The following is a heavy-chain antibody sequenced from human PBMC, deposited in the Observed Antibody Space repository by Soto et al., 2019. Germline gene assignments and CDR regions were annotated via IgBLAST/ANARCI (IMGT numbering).Heavy chain of an antibody. D-gene: IGHD3-16*01. CDR1: GYSFTNND. CDR3: ARMATFGSLNWFDP. V-gene: IGHV1-8*01. J-gene: IGHJ5*02. Sequence: ASVKVSCEASGYSFTNNDVRWVRQAIGQGLEWMGWMNPGSGDTGYAQKFQGRVTMTRDISIATAYMELSSLRSDDTAIYYCARMATFGSLNWFDPWGQGTLVTVSS. CDR2: MNPGSGDT.